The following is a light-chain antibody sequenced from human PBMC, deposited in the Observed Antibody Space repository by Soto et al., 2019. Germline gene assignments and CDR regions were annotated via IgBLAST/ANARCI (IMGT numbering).Light chain of an antibody. V-gene: IGKV3-20*01. J-gene: IGKJ1*01. Sequence: EVVLTQSPGTLSLSPGEKATLSCRASQSVGSSLAWYQQKPGQAPRLLIYGGSSRATGIPDRFSGSGSGTDFTLTISRLEPEDFAVYCCQQYGISPSTFGQGTKVYIK. CDR3: QQYGISPST. CDR1: QSVGSS. CDR2: GGS.